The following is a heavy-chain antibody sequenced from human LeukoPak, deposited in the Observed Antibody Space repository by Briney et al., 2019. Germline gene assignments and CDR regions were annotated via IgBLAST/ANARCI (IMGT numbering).Heavy chain of an antibody. CDR2: IYYSGST. Sequence: SETLSLTCTVSGGSISSYYWSWIRQPPGKGLEWIGYIYYSGSTYHNPSLKSRVTISVDTSKNQFSLKLSSVTAADTAVYYCARGLRYYYDSSGYYYNWGQGTLVTVSS. J-gene: IGHJ4*02. CDR1: GGSISSYY. D-gene: IGHD3-22*01. CDR3: ARGLRYYYDSSGYYYN. V-gene: IGHV4-30-4*01.